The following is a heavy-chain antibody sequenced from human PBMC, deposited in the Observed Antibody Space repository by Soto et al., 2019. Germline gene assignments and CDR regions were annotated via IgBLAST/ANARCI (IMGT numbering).Heavy chain of an antibody. CDR3: ARGSGSYYAY. D-gene: IGHD1-26*01. CDR1: GASVSSGNYY. Sequence: QVQLQESGPGLVKPSETLSLTCTVSGASVSSGNYYWSWIRQPPGKGLECIGYISYSGSTNYNPSLKSRVTISIDTSKNQFSLKLSSVTAADTAVYYCARGSGSYYAYWGQGTTVTVSS. V-gene: IGHV4-61*01. J-gene: IGHJ4*02. CDR2: ISYSGST.